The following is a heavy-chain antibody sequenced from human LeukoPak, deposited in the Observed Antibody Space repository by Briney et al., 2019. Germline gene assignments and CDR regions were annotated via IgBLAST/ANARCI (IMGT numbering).Heavy chain of an antibody. Sequence: SETLSLTCTVSVGSISSSSYYWGWIRQPPGKGLEWIGTIYYSGTTYYNPSLKSRVAISLDTSKNQFSLNLSSATAADTAVYYCARLGGLGLVGATIPDQWGQGTLVTVSS. CDR3: ARLGGLGLVGATIPDQ. J-gene: IGHJ4*02. D-gene: IGHD1-26*01. CDR2: IYYSGTT. V-gene: IGHV4-39*01. CDR1: VGSISSSSYY.